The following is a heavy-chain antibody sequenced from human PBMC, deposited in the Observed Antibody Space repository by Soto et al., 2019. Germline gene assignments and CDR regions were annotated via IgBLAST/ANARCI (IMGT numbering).Heavy chain of an antibody. CDR2: MNPNSANT. D-gene: IGHD6-13*01. V-gene: IGHV1-8*01. CDR1: GYTFTSYD. Sequence: ASVKVSCKASGYTFTSYDINWVRQATGQGLEWMGWMNPNSANTGYAQKFQGRVTMTRNTSISTAYMELSSLRSEDTAVYYCARDLYSSSWYVRAFDMWGQGTMVTVSS. J-gene: IGHJ3*02. CDR3: ARDLYSSSWYVRAFDM.